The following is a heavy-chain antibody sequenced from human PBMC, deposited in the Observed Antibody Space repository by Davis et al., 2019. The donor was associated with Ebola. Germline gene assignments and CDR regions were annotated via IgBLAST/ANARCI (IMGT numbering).Heavy chain of an antibody. D-gene: IGHD5-18*01. J-gene: IGHJ6*03. CDR1: GGSFNSFY. CDR3: ARGRGYSYGPVGYMDV. Sequence: PSENLSLTCTVSGGSFNSFYWSWIRQPPGKGLEWIGYVYYSGTTNYNPSLTSRVTISVDTSKNQVSLKLSSVTAADTALYYCARGRGYSYGPVGYMDVWGKGTTVTVSS. V-gene: IGHV4-59*01. CDR2: VYYSGTT.